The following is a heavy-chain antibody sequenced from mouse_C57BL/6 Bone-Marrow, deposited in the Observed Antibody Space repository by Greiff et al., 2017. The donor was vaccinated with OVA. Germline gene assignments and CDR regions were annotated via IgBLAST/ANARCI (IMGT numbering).Heavy chain of an antibody. V-gene: IGHV1-81*01. D-gene: IGHD2-4*01. J-gene: IGHJ2*01. CDR3: ARCIYDYDEGPYYFDY. CDR1: GYTFTSYG. CDR2: IYPRSGNT. Sequence: QVQLQQSGAELARPGASVKLSCKASGYTFTSYGISWVKQRTGQGLEWIGEIYPRSGNTYYNEKFKGKATLTADKSSSTAYMELRSLTFEDSAVYFCARCIYDYDEGPYYFDYWGQGTTLTVSS.